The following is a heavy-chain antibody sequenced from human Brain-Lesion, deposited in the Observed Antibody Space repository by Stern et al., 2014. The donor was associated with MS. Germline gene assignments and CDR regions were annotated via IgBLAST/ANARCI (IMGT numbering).Heavy chain of an antibody. Sequence: QVQLVKSGAEVKKPGASVKVSCKTSGYIFTGYYIHWVRQAPGQGLEWMAWINPNTGGTKYAQKFQGRVPMSRDTSISTAYVELSSLTSDDTAVYYCARDQRGITIFGVVTDYYYLGMDVWGQGTTVTVSS. J-gene: IGHJ6*02. V-gene: IGHV1-2*02. CDR3: ARDQRGITIFGVVTDYYYLGMDV. CDR1: GYIFTGYY. CDR2: INPNTGGT. D-gene: IGHD3-3*01.